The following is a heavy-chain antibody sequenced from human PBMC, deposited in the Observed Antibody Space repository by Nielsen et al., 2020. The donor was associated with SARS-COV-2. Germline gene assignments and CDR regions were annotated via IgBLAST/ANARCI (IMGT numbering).Heavy chain of an antibody. D-gene: IGHD3-9*01. Sequence: GGSPRLSCAASGFTFSSYWMHWVRQAPGKGLVWVSRINSDGSSTGYADSVKGRFTISRDNSKNTLYLQMNSLRAEDTAVYYCASTQSSGRYYDTLSPFDYWGQGTLVTVSS. CDR1: GFTFSSYW. CDR3: ASTQSSGRYYDTLSPFDY. V-gene: IGHV3-74*01. CDR2: INSDGSST. J-gene: IGHJ4*02.